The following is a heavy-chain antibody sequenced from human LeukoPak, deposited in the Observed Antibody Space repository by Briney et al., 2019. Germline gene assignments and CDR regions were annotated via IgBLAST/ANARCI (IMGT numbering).Heavy chain of an antibody. CDR1: GFTFSNAW. Sequence: GGSLRLSCAATGFTFSNAWMSWVRQAPGKGLEWVAAISGGGGSTYYADSVKGRFTIYSDNSKTRLYVQMASLRAKDTAVCYCAGWDGEKAAAGTLDYWGQGTLVTVSS. CDR2: ISGGGGST. CDR3: AGWDGEKAAAGTLDY. V-gene: IGHV3-23*01. J-gene: IGHJ4*02. D-gene: IGHD6-13*01.